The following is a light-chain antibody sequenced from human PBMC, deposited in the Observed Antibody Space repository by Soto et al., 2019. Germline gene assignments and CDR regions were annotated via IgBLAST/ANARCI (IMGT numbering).Light chain of an antibody. CDR1: QSVSSY. CDR3: QQRSNWPPV. Sequence: EIVLTQSPATLSLSPGERATLSCRASQSVSSYLAWYQQKPGQAPRLLIYDASNRATGIPARFRGSGSGTDFTLTISSLEPEDFAVYYCQQRSNWPPVFGQGTKLEIK. V-gene: IGKV3-11*01. CDR2: DAS. J-gene: IGKJ2*01.